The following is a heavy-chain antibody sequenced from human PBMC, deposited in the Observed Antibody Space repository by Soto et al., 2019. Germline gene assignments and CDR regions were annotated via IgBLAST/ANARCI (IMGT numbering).Heavy chain of an antibody. Sequence: AASVKVSCKASGYTFTSYYMHWVRQAPGQGLGWMGIINPSGGSTSYAQKFQGRVTMTRDTSTSTVYMELSSLRSEDTAVYYCASGDDFWSGRTYYGMDVWGQGTTVTVSS. V-gene: IGHV1-46*01. CDR1: GYTFTSYY. J-gene: IGHJ6*02. CDR2: INPSGGST. CDR3: ASGDDFWSGRTYYGMDV. D-gene: IGHD3-3*01.